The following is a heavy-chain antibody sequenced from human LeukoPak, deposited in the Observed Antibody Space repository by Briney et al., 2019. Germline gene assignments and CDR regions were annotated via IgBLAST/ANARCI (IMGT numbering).Heavy chain of an antibody. V-gene: IGHV3-7*03. CDR1: GFTFSNYW. J-gene: IGHJ4*02. Sequence: PGGSLRLSCAASGFTFSNYWMSWVRQAPGKGLEWVANIKQDGSEKYYADSVKGRFTISRDNAKNSLYLQMNSLRAEDTAVYYCAREKFLEWYAVAGTFGYFDYWGQGTLVTVSS. D-gene: IGHD6-19*01. CDR3: AREKFLEWYAVAGTFGYFDY. CDR2: IKQDGSEK.